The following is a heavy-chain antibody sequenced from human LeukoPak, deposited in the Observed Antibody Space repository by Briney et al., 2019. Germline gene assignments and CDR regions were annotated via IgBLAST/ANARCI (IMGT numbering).Heavy chain of an antibody. D-gene: IGHD6-13*01. Sequence: ASVKVSCKVSGYTLTELFMHWVRQATGQGLEWMGWISAYNGNTNYAQKLQGRVTMTTDTSTSTAYMELRSLRSDDTAVYYCARPLISSTLSCWFDPWGQGTLVTVSS. CDR3: ARPLISSTLSCWFDP. J-gene: IGHJ5*02. V-gene: IGHV1-18*01. CDR2: ISAYNGNT. CDR1: GYTLTELF.